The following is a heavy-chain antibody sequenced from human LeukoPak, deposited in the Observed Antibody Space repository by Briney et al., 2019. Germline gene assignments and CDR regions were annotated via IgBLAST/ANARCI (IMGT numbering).Heavy chain of an antibody. J-gene: IGHJ4*02. CDR3: ARISSSWYDPQYYFDY. D-gene: IGHD6-13*01. Sequence: GASVKVSCKASGGTFSSYAISWVRQAPGQGLEWMGGIIPIFGTANYAQKFQGRVTITTDESTSTAYMELSSLRSEDTAVYYCARISSSWYDPQYYFDYWGQGTLVTVSS. CDR1: GGTFSSYA. CDR2: IIPIFGTA. V-gene: IGHV1-69*05.